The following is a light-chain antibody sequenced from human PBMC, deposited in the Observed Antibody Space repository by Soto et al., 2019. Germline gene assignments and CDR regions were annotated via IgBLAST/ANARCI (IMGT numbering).Light chain of an antibody. V-gene: IGKV3-20*01. CDR1: QSVGSNY. Sequence: ESVLTQFPCTFDLSAGGRATLSCRASQSVGSNYLAWYQQRPGQPPNLLIFGASHRAPDIPDRFSGSGSGTDFTLTISRLEPEDFAVYYCQQYGGSIQTFGQGTKVDIK. J-gene: IGKJ1*01. CDR3: QQYGGSIQT. CDR2: GAS.